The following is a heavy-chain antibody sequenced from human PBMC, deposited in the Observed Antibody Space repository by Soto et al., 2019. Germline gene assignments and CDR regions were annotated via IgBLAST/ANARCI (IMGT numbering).Heavy chain of an antibody. D-gene: IGHD2-2*01. CDR3: ARANCISTSCYWDNYYYYGMDV. CDR1: GGTFSSYA. J-gene: IGHJ6*02. V-gene: IGHV1-69*12. CDR2: IIPIFGTA. Sequence: QVQLVQSGAEVKKPGSSVKVSCKASGGTFSSYAISWVRQAPGQGLEWMGGIIPIFGTANYAQKFQGRVTITADESTSTAYMELSSLRSEDTAVYYCARANCISTSCYWDNYYYYGMDVWGQGTTVTVSS.